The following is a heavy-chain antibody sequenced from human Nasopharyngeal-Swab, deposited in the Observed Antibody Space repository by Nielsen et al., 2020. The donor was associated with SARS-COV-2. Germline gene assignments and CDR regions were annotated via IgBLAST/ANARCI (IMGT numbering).Heavy chain of an antibody. CDR2: IIPIFGTA. D-gene: IGHD2-15*01. Sequence: SVKVSCKASGGTFSSYAISWVRQAPGQGLEWMGGIIPIFGTANYAQKFLGRVTITADESTSTAYMELSSLRSEDTAVYYCARGLGWRGAFDIWGQGTMVTVSS. V-gene: IGHV1-69*13. CDR3: ARGLGWRGAFDI. CDR1: GGTFSSYA. J-gene: IGHJ3*02.